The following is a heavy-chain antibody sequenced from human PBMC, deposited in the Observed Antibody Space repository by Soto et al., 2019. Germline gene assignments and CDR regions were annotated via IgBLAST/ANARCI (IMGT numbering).Heavy chain of an antibody. Sequence: EVQLLESGGGLVQPGGSLRLSCAASGFTFSSYAMSWVRQAPGKGLEWVSAISGSGGSTYYAYYVKGPFTISRDNSKNTLYLQMNSLRAEDTAVYYCAKDNDYVWGTYFDYWVQGTLVTVSS. V-gene: IGHV3-23*01. CDR1: GFTFSSYA. CDR3: AKDNDYVWGTYFDY. J-gene: IGHJ4*02. CDR2: ISGSGGST. D-gene: IGHD3-16*01.